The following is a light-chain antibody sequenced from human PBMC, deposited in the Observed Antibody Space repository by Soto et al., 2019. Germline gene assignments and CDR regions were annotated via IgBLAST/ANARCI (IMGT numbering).Light chain of an antibody. Sequence: QSALTQPASVSGSPGQSITISCTGTSSDVGSYNLVSWYQQHPGKAPKLMIYEGSNRPSGVSHSFSGSKSGNTASLTISGLQAEDEADYYCCSYAGSSTFVVFGGGTKLTVL. V-gene: IGLV2-23*03. CDR2: EGS. CDR1: SSDVGSYNL. CDR3: CSYAGSSTFVV. J-gene: IGLJ2*01.